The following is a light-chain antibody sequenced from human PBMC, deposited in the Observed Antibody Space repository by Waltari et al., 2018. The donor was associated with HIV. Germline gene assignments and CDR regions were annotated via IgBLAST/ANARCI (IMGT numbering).Light chain of an antibody. CDR3: QQYNDWPLT. CDR2: GAS. CDR1: QTVSSS. Sequence: EIVMTQSPATLSVSPGERATVSCRASQTVSSSLAWYQQKPGQAPRLLIYGASTRATGIAARFSGSGSGTEFALTISSLQSEDFAVHYCQQYNDWPLTFGGGTRVEIK. J-gene: IGKJ4*01. V-gene: IGKV3-15*01.